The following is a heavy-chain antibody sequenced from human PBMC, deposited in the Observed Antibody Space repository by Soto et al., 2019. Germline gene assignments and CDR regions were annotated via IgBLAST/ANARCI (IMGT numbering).Heavy chain of an antibody. V-gene: IGHV4-39*01. CDR2: IYYSGST. D-gene: IGHD2-21*02. CDR3: ARQRNSVVTQAYFDV. Sequence: SETLFLTCTVTGDSISSRSYYWGGIRHPPGKGLEWIGSIYYSGSTYNNQSLRSRVSMSIDTSKDQFSLKLKSVTAADTALYFCARQRNSVVTQAYFDVWGQGSLVPV. J-gene: IGHJ4*02. CDR1: GDSISSRSYY.